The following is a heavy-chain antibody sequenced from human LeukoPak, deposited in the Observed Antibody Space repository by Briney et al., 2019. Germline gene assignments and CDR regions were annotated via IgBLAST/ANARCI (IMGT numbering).Heavy chain of an antibody. J-gene: IGHJ1*01. V-gene: IGHV3-74*01. CDR3: ASAPSEIGGYYPEYFRH. CDR1: GFTFSSYW. CDR2: IKGDGKT. Sequence: GGSLRLSCAASGFTFSSYWMHWVRQAPGKGLVWVSRIKGDGKTNYAGSVKGRFTISRDYAKNTVSLQMNSLRAEDTGVYYCASAPSEIGGYYPEYFRHWGQGTLVTVSS. D-gene: IGHD3-22*01.